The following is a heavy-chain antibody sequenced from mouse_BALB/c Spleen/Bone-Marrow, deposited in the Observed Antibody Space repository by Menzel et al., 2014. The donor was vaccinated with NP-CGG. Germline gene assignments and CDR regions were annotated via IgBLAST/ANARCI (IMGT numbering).Heavy chain of an antibody. J-gene: IGHJ4*01. CDR2: ISTYSGNT. CDR3: ARSYYGNYYAMDY. D-gene: IGHD1-1*01. V-gene: IGHV1-67*01. CDR1: GYTFTDYA. Sequence: VKLMESGPELVRPGVSVKISRKGSGYTFTDYAMHWVKQSHAKSLEWIGVISTYSGNTNYNQKFKGKATMTVDKSSSTAYMELARLTSEDSAIYYCARSYYGNYYAMDYWGQGTSDTVSS.